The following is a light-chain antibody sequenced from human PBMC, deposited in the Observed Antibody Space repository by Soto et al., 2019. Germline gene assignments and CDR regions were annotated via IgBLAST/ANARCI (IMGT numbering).Light chain of an antibody. Sequence: DIVMTQSPDSLSVSLGERATINCRSSQSVLYNSNNKNYYACYQQKPGQPPKLLFTWASTREYGVPDRFSGSGSATDFTLTFSGLHAAEVAVYYCQQYYNVPLTFGVGTRVEIK. J-gene: IGKJ4*01. CDR2: WAS. CDR1: QSVLYNSNNKNY. CDR3: QQYYNVPLT. V-gene: IGKV4-1*01.